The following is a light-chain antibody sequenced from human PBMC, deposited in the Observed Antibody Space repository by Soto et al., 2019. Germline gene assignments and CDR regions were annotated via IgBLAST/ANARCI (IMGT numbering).Light chain of an antibody. CDR1: QGLSRS. J-gene: IGKJ1*01. CDR3: QQSNSFPFT. Sequence: TQSPASVSLSPGDRATLTCRASQGLSRSLALYQQKPGKAPKLLIHAASNVAAGVPTRFSGSGSGTDFTLTISSLEPEDFAAYFCQQSNSFPFTFGQGTKVDIK. CDR2: AAS. V-gene: IGKV3-11*01.